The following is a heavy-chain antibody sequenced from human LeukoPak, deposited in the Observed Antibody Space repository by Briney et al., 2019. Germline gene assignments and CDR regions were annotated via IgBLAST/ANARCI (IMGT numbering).Heavy chain of an antibody. D-gene: IGHD4-23*01. Sequence: SETLSLTCAVSGYSISSGYYWAWIRQPPGKGLEWIGSMYHSGSAYYNPSLKSRVTISVDTSKNHFSLNLRSVTAADTAVYYCARGGGKGGGWVGHYYYMDVWGKGTTVTVSS. CDR2: MYHSGSA. V-gene: IGHV4-38-2*01. CDR3: ARGGGKGGGWVGHYYYMDV. CDR1: GYSISSGYY. J-gene: IGHJ6*03.